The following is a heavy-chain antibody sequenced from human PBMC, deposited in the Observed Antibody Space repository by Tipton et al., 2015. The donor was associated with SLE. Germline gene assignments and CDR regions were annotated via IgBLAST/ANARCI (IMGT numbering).Heavy chain of an antibody. CDR2: IYHSGST. V-gene: IGHV4-38-2*01. D-gene: IGHD2-2*01. CDR1: GYSISSGYY. CDR3: ARQCLLSSSTY. J-gene: IGHJ4*02. Sequence: TLSLTCAVSGYSISSGYYWGWIRQPPGKGLEWIGSIYHSGSTYYNPSLKSRVTISVDTSKNQFSLKLSSVTAADTAVYYCARQCLLSSSTYWDQGTLVTVSS.